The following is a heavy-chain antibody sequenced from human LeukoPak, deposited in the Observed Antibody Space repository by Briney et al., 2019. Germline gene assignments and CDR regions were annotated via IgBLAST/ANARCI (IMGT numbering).Heavy chain of an antibody. CDR1: GFSFGIYW. V-gene: IGHV3-7*01. CDR2: INEDGSEK. CDR3: ARNEDYSDSTGYYSTFYLDS. Sequence: GGSLRLSCEGTGFSFGIYWMSWVRQAPGKGLEWVANINEDGSEKYYVDSVKGRFTISRDNGKNALYLQMKSLRAEDTAVYYCARNEDYSDSTGYYSTFYLDSWGQGTLVTVSS. D-gene: IGHD3-22*01. J-gene: IGHJ4*02.